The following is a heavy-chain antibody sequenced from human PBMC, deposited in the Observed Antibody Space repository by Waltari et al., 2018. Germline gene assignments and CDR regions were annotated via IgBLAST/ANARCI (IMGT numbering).Heavy chain of an antibody. CDR3: ARDVAAAGTVDY. J-gene: IGHJ4*02. D-gene: IGHD6-13*01. CDR2: IYYSGST. Sequence: QVQLQESGPGLVKPSQTLSLTCTVSGGSISSGGYYWSWIRQHPGKGLEWIGYIYYSGSTYYNPYLKSRVTISVDTSKNQFSLKLSSVTAADTAVYYCARDVAAAGTVDYWGQGTLVTVSS. CDR1: GGSISSGGYY. V-gene: IGHV4-31*03.